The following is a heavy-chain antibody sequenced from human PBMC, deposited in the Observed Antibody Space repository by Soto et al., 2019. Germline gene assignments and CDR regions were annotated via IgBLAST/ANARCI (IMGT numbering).Heavy chain of an antibody. CDR1: GFTFSNAW. V-gene: IGHV3-15*01. CDR3: TTRAVQWLVNTNYFDY. J-gene: IGHJ4*01. D-gene: IGHD6-19*01. Sequence: GGSLRLSCAASGFTFSNAWMSWVRQAPGKGLEWVGRIKSKTDGGTTDYAAPVKGRFTISRGDSKNTLYLQMNSLKTEDTAFYYCTTRAVQWLVNTNYFDYWGHGTLVTVSS. CDR2: IKSKTDGGTT.